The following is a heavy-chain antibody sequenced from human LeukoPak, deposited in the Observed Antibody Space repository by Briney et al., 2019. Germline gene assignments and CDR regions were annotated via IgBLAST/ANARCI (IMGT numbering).Heavy chain of an antibody. CDR3: ARDSALVDAFDI. Sequence: SETLSLTCTVSGYSISSGRYWGWIRPPPGKGLEWIGSVFHSGSTYYNPSLKSRVTISVDTSKNQYSLKLSSVTAADTAVYYCARDSALVDAFDIWGQGTMVTVSS. V-gene: IGHV4-38-2*02. CDR1: GYSISSGRY. J-gene: IGHJ3*02. D-gene: IGHD3-10*01. CDR2: VFHSGST.